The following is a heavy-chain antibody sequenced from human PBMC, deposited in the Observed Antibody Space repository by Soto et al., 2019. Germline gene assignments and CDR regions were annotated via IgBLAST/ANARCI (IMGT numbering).Heavy chain of an antibody. CDR1: GGTFRSYA. CDR3: ARDPGVVVAATDSYYYGMDV. Sequence: QVQLVQSGAEVKKPGSSVKVSCKASGGTFRSYAISWVRQAPGQGLEWMGGIIPIFGTANYAQKFQGRVTITADESTSTAYMELSSLRSEDTAVYYCARDPGVVVAATDSYYYGMDVWGQGTTVTVSS. CDR2: IIPIFGTA. D-gene: IGHD2-15*01. J-gene: IGHJ6*02. V-gene: IGHV1-69*01.